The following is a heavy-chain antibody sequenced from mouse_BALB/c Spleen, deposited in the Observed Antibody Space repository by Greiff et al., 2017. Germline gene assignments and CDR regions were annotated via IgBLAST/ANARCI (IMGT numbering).Heavy chain of an antibody. CDR2: ISDGGSYT. V-gene: IGHV5-4*02. Sequence: EVKLVESGGGLVKPGGSLKLSCAASGFTFSDYYMYWVRQTPGKRLEWVATISDGGSYTYYPDSVKGRFTISRDNAKNNLYLQMSSLKSEDTAMYYCARDKGITTDAMDYWGQGTSVTVSS. J-gene: IGHJ4*01. CDR3: ARDKGITTDAMDY. CDR1: GFTFSDYY. D-gene: IGHD2-4*01.